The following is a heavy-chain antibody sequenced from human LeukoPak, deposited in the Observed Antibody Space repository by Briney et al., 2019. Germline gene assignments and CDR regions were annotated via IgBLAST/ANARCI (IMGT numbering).Heavy chain of an antibody. Sequence: PSETLSLTCTVSGGSISSYYWSWIRQPPGKGLEWIGYIYYSGGTNYNPSLKSRVTISVDTSKNQFSLKLSSVTAADTAVYYCARVAIQRGLNWNYAWFDPWGQGTLVTVSS. D-gene: IGHD1-7*01. J-gene: IGHJ5*02. CDR2: IYYSGGT. V-gene: IGHV4-59*01. CDR1: GGSISSYY. CDR3: ARVAIQRGLNWNYAWFDP.